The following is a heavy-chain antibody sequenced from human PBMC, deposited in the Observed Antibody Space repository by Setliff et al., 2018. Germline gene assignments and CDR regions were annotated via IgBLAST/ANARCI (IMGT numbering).Heavy chain of an antibody. J-gene: IGHJ5*02. CDR3: ARRNGEKLDP. V-gene: IGHV4-38-2*01. CDR1: GYSISSGYY. Sequence: SETLSLTCAVSGYSISSGYYWGWVRQPPGKGLEWIGSIYHSGSTYYNPSLKSRVTISVDTSKNQFSLKLSSVTAADTAVYYCARRNGEKLDPWGQGTLVTVSS. CDR2: IYHSGST.